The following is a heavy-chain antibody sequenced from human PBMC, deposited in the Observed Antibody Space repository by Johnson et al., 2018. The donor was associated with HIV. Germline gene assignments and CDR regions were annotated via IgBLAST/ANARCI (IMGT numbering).Heavy chain of an antibody. Sequence: WVSGISGSGGSTYYADSVKGRFTISRDNSKNTLYLQMNSLRAEDTAVYYCASIDAFDIWGQGTMVTVSS. V-gene: IGHV3-23*01. CDR3: ASIDAFDI. J-gene: IGHJ3*02. CDR2: ISGSGGST.